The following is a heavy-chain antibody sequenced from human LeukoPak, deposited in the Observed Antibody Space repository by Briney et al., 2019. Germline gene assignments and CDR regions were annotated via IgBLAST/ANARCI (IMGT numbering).Heavy chain of an antibody. CDR2: IKPDGSAT. V-gene: IGHV3-7*03. D-gene: IGHD5-18*01. CDR3: AREIHRRGGGTAISWFDP. CDR1: GFTLRSEW. Sequence: GGSLRLSCAASGFTLRSEWMSWLRQTPEKGLEWVANIKPDGSATAYVDSVKGRFTISRDNAKNSLFLQMNSLRAEDTAVYYCAREIHRRGGGTAISWFDPWGQGTLVTVSS. J-gene: IGHJ5*02.